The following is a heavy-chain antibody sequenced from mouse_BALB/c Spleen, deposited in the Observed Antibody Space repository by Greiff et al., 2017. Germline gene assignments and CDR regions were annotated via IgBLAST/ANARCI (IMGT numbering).Heavy chain of an antibody. CDR1: GFTFSSYG. D-gene: IGHD1-1*01. J-gene: IGHJ2*01. Sequence: DVKLVESGGDLVKPGGSLKLSCAASGFTFSSYGMSWVRQTPDKRLEWVATISSGGSYTYYPDSVKGRFTISRDNAKNTLYLQMSSLKSEDTAMYYCARLALTTLDYWGQGTTLTVSS. CDR3: ARLALTTLDY. CDR2: ISSGGSYT. V-gene: IGHV5-6*02.